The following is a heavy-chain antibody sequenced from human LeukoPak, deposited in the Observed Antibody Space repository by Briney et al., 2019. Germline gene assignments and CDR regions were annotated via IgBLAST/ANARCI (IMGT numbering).Heavy chain of an antibody. CDR3: ARGRARYSSGWYGDFDY. J-gene: IGHJ4*02. CDR2: IYYSGST. Sequence: SETLSLTCTVSGGSISSYYWSWIRQPPGKGLEWIGYIYYSGSTNYNPSLKSRVTISVDTSKNQFSLKLSSVTAADTAVYYCARGRARYSSGWYGDFDYWGQGTLVTASS. CDR1: GGSISSYY. D-gene: IGHD6-19*01. V-gene: IGHV4-59*01.